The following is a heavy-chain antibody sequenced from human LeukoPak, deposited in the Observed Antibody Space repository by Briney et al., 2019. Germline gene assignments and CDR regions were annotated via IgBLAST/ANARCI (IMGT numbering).Heavy chain of an antibody. J-gene: IGHJ4*02. CDR3: ARQREQQLALFDY. CDR2: IYYSGST. Sequence: PSETLSLTCTVSGGSISSYYWSWIRQPPGKGLEWIGSIYYSGSTYYNPSLKSRVTISVDTSKDQFSLKLSSVTAADTAVYYCARQREQQLALFDYWGQGTLVTVSS. CDR1: GGSISSYY. D-gene: IGHD6-13*01. V-gene: IGHV4-59*05.